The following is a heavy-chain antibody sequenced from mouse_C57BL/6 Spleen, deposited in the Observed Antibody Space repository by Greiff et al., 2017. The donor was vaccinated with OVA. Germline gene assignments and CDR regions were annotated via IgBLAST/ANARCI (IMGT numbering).Heavy chain of an antibody. CDR1: GYTFTSYT. Sequence: QVQLQQSGAELARPGASVKMSCKASGYTFTSYTMHWVKQRPGQGLEWIGYINPSSGYTKYNQKFKDKATLTADKSSSTAYMQLSSLTSEDSAVYYCARDYYSNYVGAMDYWGQGTSGTVSS. D-gene: IGHD2-5*01. CDR2: INPSSGYT. J-gene: IGHJ4*01. V-gene: IGHV1-4*01. CDR3: ARDYYSNYVGAMDY.